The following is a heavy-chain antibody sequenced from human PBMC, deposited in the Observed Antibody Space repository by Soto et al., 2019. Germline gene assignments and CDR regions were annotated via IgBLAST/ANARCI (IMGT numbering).Heavy chain of an antibody. CDR1: GGSISSSSYY. D-gene: IGHD1-26*01. J-gene: IGHJ3*02. CDR3: ARDPPRRSGSYSKPDAFDI. Sequence: QLQLQESGPGLVKPSETLSLTCTVSGGSISSSSYYWGWIRQPPGKGLEWIGSIYYSGSTYYNPSLKSRVTISVDTSKHQSSLKLSSVTAADTAVYYCARDPPRRSGSYSKPDAFDIWGQGTMVTVSS. CDR2: IYYSGST. V-gene: IGHV4-39*02.